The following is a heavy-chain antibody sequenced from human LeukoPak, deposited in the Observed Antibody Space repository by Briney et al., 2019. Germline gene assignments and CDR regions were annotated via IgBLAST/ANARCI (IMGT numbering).Heavy chain of an antibody. CDR1: GFTFSNYA. CDR3: AKEKQRNFDY. CDR2: ISGSGAGP. V-gene: IGHV3-23*01. J-gene: IGHJ4*02. Sequence: GGSLRLSCAASGFTFSNYAMSWVRQAPGKGLEWVSGISGSGAGPYYGDSVQGRFTFSRDNSKNTLYLQMNSLRAEDTAVYYCAKEKQRNFDYWGQGTLVTVSS. D-gene: IGHD6-13*01.